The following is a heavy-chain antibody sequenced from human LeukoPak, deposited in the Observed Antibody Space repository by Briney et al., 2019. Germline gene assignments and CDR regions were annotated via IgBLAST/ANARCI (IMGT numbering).Heavy chain of an antibody. Sequence: PSETLSLTCAVSGGSISSSNWWSWVRQPPGKGLEWIGEIYHSGSTNYNPSLKSRVTISVDKSKNQFSLKLSSVTAADTAVYYCARGGSSSWYYYYGMDVWGQGTTVTVSS. D-gene: IGHD6-13*01. J-gene: IGHJ6*02. V-gene: IGHV4-4*02. CDR1: GGSISSSNW. CDR3: ARGGSSSWYYYYGMDV. CDR2: IYHSGST.